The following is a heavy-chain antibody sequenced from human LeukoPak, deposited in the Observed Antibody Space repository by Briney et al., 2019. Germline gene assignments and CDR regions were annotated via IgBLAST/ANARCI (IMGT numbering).Heavy chain of an antibody. J-gene: IGHJ6*03. CDR2: INTHSGNT. Sequence: ASVKVSCKASGYTFTGYYIHWVRQAPGQGLEWMGWINTHSGNTKYAQKFQGRVTLTRDTSTSTAYMEVDSLTYADTAVYFCARDWGVEARPGYMDVWGKGTTVTVSS. CDR3: ARDWGVEARPGYMDV. CDR1: GYTFTGYY. D-gene: IGHD6-6*01. V-gene: IGHV1-2*02.